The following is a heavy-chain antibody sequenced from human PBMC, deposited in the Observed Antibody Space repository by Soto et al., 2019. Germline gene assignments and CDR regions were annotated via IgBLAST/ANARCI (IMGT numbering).Heavy chain of an antibody. CDR2: ISGSGGST. Sequence: GGSLRLSCAASGFTFSSYAMSWVRQAPGKGLEWVSAISGSGGSTYYADSVKGRFTISRDNSKNTLYLQMNSLRAEDTAVYYCAKPYYDFWSGYSHRFDYWGQGTLVTVSS. V-gene: IGHV3-23*01. D-gene: IGHD3-3*01. CDR3: AKPYYDFWSGYSHRFDY. J-gene: IGHJ4*02. CDR1: GFTFSSYA.